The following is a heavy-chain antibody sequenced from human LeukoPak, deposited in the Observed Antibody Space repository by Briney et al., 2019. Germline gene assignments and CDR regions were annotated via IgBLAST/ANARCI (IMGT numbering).Heavy chain of an antibody. CDR3: ARHVDSYGFSYYYMDV. Sequence: PGGSLRLSCAASGFTFSSYAMSWVRQAPGQGLEWVSAISGSGGSTYYADSVKGRFTISRDNSKNTLYLQMNSLKASDTAMYYCARHVDSYGFSYYYMDVWGKGTTVTVSS. CDR1: GFTFSSYA. J-gene: IGHJ6*03. V-gene: IGHV3-23*01. CDR2: ISGSGGST. D-gene: IGHD5-18*01.